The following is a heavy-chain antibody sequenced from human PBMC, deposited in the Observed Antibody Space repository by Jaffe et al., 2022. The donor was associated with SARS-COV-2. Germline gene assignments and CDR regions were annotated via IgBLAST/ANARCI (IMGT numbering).Heavy chain of an antibody. Sequence: QVQVQESGPALVRPSETLSLICSVSGGSIKKSNNFWGWIRQSPGKGLEWIGSVSYSGSTSYKTSLKSRATISVDTTKNQLSLKLTSVTAADTAVYYCARHLTHLLEVPGMLGDWYFDLWGRGTLVSVSS. CDR1: GGSIKKSNNF. V-gene: IGHV4-39*01. J-gene: IGHJ2*01. CDR2: VSYSGST. D-gene: IGHD2-8*01. CDR3: ARHLTHLLEVPGMLGDWYFDL.